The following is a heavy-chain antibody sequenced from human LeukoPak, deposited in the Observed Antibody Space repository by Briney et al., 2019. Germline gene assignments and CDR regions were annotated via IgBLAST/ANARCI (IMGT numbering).Heavy chain of an antibody. V-gene: IGHV4-59*08. D-gene: IGHD6-19*01. CDR2: IYYSGTT. J-gene: IGHJ4*02. CDR1: GGSISSYY. CDR3: ARLSNSGWYGKEGDY. Sequence: PSETLSLTCTVSGGSISSYYWSWIRQPPGKGLEWIGTIYYSGTTNYNPSLKSRVTISVDTSRNQFSLKLSSVTAADTAVYYCARLSNSGWYGKEGDYWGQGTLVTVSS.